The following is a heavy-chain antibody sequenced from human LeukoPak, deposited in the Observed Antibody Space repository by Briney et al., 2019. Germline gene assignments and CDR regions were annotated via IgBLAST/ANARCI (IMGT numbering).Heavy chain of an antibody. V-gene: IGHV3-30-3*01. D-gene: IGHD5-18*01. CDR3: ANSGYSYGYG. J-gene: IGHJ4*02. CDR2: ISYGGSNK. Sequence: GGSLRLSCAASGFTFSSYAMHWVRQAPGKGLEWVAVISYGGSNKYYADSVKGRFTISRDNSKNTLYLQMNSLRAEDTAVYYCANSGYSYGYGWGQGTLVTVSS. CDR1: GFTFSSYA.